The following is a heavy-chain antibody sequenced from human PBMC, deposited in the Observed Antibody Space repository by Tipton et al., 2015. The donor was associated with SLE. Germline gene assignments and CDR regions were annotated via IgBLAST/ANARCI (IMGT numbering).Heavy chain of an antibody. CDR2: VWYDGSNK. CDR3: ARDLITMYFDY. V-gene: IGHV3-33*01. CDR1: GFTFSSYG. Sequence: SLRLSCAASGFTFSSYGMHWVSQAPGKGLVWVAVVWYDGSNKYYADSVKGRFTISRYNSKNTLYLQMNSLRAEDTAVYYCARDLITMYFDYWGQGTLVTVSS. D-gene: IGHD3-16*01. J-gene: IGHJ4*02.